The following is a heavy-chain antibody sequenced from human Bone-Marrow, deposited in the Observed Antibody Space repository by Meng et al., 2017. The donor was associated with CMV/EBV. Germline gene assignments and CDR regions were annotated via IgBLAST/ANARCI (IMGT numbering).Heavy chain of an antibody. J-gene: IGHJ5*02. V-gene: IGHV4-59*01. CDR2: IFYSGST. CDR3: ARTKYNWFDP. CDR1: GGSIGSDY. Sequence: SETLSLTCTVSGGSIGSDYWSWIRQSPGKGLEWIGYIFYSGSTNYNPSLKSRVTISVDTSRNQFSLKLNSVTAADTAIYYCARTKYNWFDPWGPGTLVTVSS.